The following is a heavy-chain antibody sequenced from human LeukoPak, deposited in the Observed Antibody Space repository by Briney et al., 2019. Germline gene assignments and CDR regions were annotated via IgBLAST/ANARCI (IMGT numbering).Heavy chain of an antibody. D-gene: IGHD3-10*01. CDR2: IYYSGST. V-gene: IGHV4-30-4*01. Sequence: SQTLSLTCTVSGGSISSGDYYWSWIRQPPGKGLEWIGYIYYSGSTYYNPSLKSRVTISVDTSKNQFSLKLSSVTAADTAVYYCARDQNGSGSYWDYWGQGTLVTVSS. CDR1: GGSISSGDYY. J-gene: IGHJ4*02. CDR3: ARDQNGSGSYWDY.